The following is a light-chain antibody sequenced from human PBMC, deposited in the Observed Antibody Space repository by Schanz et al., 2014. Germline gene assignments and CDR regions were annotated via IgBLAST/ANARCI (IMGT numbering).Light chain of an antibody. V-gene: IGKV4-1*01. CDR3: QQYFGTPFT. J-gene: IGKJ2*01. CDR1: QSVFFNNKGY. CDR2: WAS. Sequence: DVVMTQSPDSLAVSLGERATINCKSSQSVFFNNKGYIAWYQQKPGQPPNLLISWASTRESGVPDRFSGSGSGTDFTLTISSLQAEDVAVYYCQQYFGTPFTFGQGTKLEI.